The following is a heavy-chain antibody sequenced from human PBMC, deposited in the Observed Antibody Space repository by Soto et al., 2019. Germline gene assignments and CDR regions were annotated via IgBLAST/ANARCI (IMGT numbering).Heavy chain of an antibody. D-gene: IGHD6-6*01. V-gene: IGHV3-21*01. CDR2: ISSSSSYI. CDR1: GFTFSSYS. J-gene: IGHJ6*02. Sequence: GGSLRLSCAASGFTFSSYSMNWVRQAPGKGLEWVSSISSSSSYIYYADSVKGRFTISRDNAKNSLYLQMNSLRAEDTAVYYCARDLLEYSSTLNYGMDVWGQGTTVTVSS. CDR3: ARDLLEYSSTLNYGMDV.